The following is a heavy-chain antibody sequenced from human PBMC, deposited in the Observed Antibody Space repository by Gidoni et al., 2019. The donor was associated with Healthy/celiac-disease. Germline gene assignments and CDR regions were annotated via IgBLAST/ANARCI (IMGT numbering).Heavy chain of an antibody. J-gene: IGHJ4*02. Sequence: EVQLVESGGGLVKPGGSLRLSCAASGFTFSSYSMKWVRQAPGKGLARVSSISSGSSYIYYADSGKGRFTISRDNGKNPLYLQMNSLRAEDTAVYYCARVSIRGEIDYWGQGTLVTVSS. D-gene: IGHD3-16*01. V-gene: IGHV3-21*01. CDR3: ARVSIRGEIDY. CDR1: GFTFSSYS. CDR2: ISSGSSYI.